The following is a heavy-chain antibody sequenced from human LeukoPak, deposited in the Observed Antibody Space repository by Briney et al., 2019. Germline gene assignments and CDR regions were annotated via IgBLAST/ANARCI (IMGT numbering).Heavy chain of an antibody. CDR2: ISAYNGNT. J-gene: IGHJ4*02. D-gene: IGHD5-24*01. V-gene: IGHV1-18*01. Sequence: EASVEVSCKASGYTFTSYDINWVRQAPGQGLEWMGWISAYNGNTNYAQKLQGRVTMTTDTSTSTAYMELRSLRSDDTAVYYCARREMDFDYWGQGTLVTVSS. CDR1: GYTFTSYD. CDR3: ARREMDFDY.